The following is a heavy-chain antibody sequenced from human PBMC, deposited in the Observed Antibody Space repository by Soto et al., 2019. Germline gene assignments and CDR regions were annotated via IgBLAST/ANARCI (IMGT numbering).Heavy chain of an antibody. D-gene: IGHD2-2*02. CDR1: GFTFSSYA. J-gene: IGHJ4*02. CDR2: ISYDGSNK. Sequence: QVQLMESGGGVVQPGRSLRLSCAASGFTFSSYAMHWVRQAPGKGLEWVAVISYDGSNKYNADSVKGRFTISRDNSKNTLYLQMNSLRAEDTAVYYCARGLYESDYWAQGTLVTVSS. CDR3: ARGLYESDY. V-gene: IGHV3-30-3*01.